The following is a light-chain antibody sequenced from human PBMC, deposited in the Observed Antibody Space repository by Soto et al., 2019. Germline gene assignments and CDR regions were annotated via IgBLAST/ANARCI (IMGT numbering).Light chain of an antibody. CDR2: DVS. CDR1: SSDVGGYNY. J-gene: IGLJ1*01. Sequence: QSVLTQPPSASGSPGQSVTISCTGTSSDVGGYNYVSWCQQHPGKAPKLMIYDVSSRPSGVPDRFSGSKSGNTASLTVSGLQAEDEADYYCSSYAGTHIVFGTGTKVTVL. CDR3: SSYAGTHIV. V-gene: IGLV2-8*01.